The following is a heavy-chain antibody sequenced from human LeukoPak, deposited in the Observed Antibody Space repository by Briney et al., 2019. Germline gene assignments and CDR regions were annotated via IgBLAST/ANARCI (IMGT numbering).Heavy chain of an antibody. J-gene: IGHJ4*02. CDR3: ARRAGAYSHPYDY. CDR1: GFTFDDYA. V-gene: IGHV3-53*01. Sequence: GGSLRLSCAASGFTFDDYAMHWVRQAPGKGLELVSFIYSDNTHYSDSVKGRFTISRDNSKNTLYLQMNSLRAEDTAVYYCARRAGAYSHPYDYWGQGTLVTVSS. D-gene: IGHD4/OR15-4a*01. CDR2: IYSDNT.